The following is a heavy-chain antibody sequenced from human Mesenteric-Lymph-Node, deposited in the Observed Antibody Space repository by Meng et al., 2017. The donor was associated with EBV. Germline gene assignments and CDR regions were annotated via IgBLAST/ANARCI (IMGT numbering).Heavy chain of an antibody. CDR1: GFSFSSYW. J-gene: IGHJ4*02. D-gene: IGHD2-8*01. V-gene: IGHV3-74*01. Sequence: EVALVGSGGVLVEPGGSLRLSCAASGFSFSSYWMHWVRQTPGKGLMWLARISSDATITNYADSVKGRFTISRDNAKNTLYLQMNSLRVEDTAMYYCARAMVDYWGQGTLVTVSS. CDR3: ARAMVDY. CDR2: ISSDATIT.